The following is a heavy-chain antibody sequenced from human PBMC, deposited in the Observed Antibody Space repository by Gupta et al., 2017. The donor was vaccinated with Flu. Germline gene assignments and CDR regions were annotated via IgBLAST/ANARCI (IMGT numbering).Heavy chain of an antibody. D-gene: IGHD3-16*02. V-gene: IGHV1-8*01. CDR1: SLE. Sequence: SLEINWGRLATGQGPEWMGWMNPNTGNTGYAQKFQGRVTMTRDTSISTAYMELSSLTSDDTALYYCAGGAVRGSYPGYFQNWGQGTLVTVSS. CDR3: AGGAVRGSYPGYFQN. J-gene: IGHJ1*01. CDR2: MNPNTGNT.